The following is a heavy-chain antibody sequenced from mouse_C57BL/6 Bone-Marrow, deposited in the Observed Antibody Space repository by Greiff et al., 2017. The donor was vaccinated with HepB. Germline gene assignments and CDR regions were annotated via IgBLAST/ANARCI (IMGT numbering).Heavy chain of an antibody. CDR2: INPGSGGT. V-gene: IGHV1-54*01. J-gene: IGHJ4*01. Sequence: QVQLQQSGAELVRPGTSVKVSCKASGYAFTNYLIEWVKQRPGQGLEWIGVINPGSGGTNYNEKFKGKATQTADKSSSTAYMQLSSLTSEDSAVYFCARGGGLRRGSFYAMDYWGQGTSVTVSS. CDR3: ARGGGLRRGSFYAMDY. CDR1: GYAFTNYL. D-gene: IGHD2-4*01.